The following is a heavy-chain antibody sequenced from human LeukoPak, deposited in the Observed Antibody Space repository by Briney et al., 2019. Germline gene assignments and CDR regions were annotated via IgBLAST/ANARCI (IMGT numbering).Heavy chain of an antibody. J-gene: IGHJ6*02. CDR3: ARDTAYGSGSYYSYYYYYGMDV. CDR1: GFTFSSYG. CDR2: IWYDGSNK. D-gene: IGHD3-10*01. Sequence: GGSLRLSCAASGFTFSSYGMHWVRQAPGKGLEWVAVIWYDGSNKYYADSVKGRFTISRDNSKNTLYLQMNSLRAEDTAVYYCARDTAYGSGSYYSYYYYYGMDVWGQGTTVTVSS. V-gene: IGHV3-33*01.